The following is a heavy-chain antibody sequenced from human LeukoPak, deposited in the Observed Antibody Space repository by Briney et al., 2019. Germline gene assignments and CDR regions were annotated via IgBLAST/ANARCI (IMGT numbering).Heavy chain of an antibody. J-gene: IGHJ5*02. CDR3: ARGDGSSWYLGWFDP. V-gene: IGHV4-38-2*02. CDR2: INHSGST. CDR1: GYSISSGYY. Sequence: PSETLSLTCTVSGYSISSGYYWGWIRQPPGKGLEWIGEINHSGSTNYNPSLKSRVTISVDTSKNQFSLKLSSVTAADTAVYYCARGDGSSWYLGWFDPWGQGTLVTVSS. D-gene: IGHD6-13*01.